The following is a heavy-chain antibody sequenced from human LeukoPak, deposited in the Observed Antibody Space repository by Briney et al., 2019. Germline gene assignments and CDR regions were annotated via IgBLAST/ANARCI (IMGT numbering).Heavy chain of an antibody. D-gene: IGHD5-12*01. CDR1: GFTFSSYW. J-gene: IGHJ4*02. Sequence: PGGSLRLSCAASGFTFSSYWMSWVRQAPGKGLEWVANIKQDGSEKYYVDSVKGRFTISRDNAKNSLYLQMNSLRAEDTAVYYCARAEDSGYDPYYFDYWGQGTLLTVSS. V-gene: IGHV3-7*01. CDR3: ARAEDSGYDPYYFDY. CDR2: IKQDGSEK.